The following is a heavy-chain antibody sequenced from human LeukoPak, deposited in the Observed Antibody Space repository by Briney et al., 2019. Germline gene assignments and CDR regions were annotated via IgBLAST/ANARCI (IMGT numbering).Heavy chain of an antibody. V-gene: IGHV1-69*13. CDR1: GGTFSSYA. Sequence: SVKVSCKASGGTFSSYAISWVRQAPGQGLEWMGGIIPTFGTANYAQKFQGRVTITADESTGTAYMELSSLRSEDTAVYYCARAPLYSSGWYLSRRRNYYYYMDVWGKGTTVTVSS. J-gene: IGHJ6*03. CDR2: IIPTFGTA. CDR3: ARAPLYSSGWYLSRRRNYYYYMDV. D-gene: IGHD6-19*01.